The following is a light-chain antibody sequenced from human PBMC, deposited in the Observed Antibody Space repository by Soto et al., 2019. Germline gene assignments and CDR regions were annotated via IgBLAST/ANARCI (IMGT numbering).Light chain of an antibody. J-gene: IGKJ4*01. CDR1: QTIARY. CDR2: DAS. Sequence: DIQMTQSPSFLSASVGDRVTITCRASQTIARYLNWYQHKPGKAPKFLIYDASSLQGGVPSRFSGSGSGTDFTLTINSLQPEDFGIYYCHQSYIAPLTFGGGTKVDIK. CDR3: HQSYIAPLT. V-gene: IGKV1-39*01.